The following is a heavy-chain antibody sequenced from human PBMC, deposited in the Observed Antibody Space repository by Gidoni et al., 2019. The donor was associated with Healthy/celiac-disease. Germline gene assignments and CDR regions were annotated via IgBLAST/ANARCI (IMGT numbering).Heavy chain of an antibody. CDR2: ISGSGGST. CDR1: GFTLSSYA. J-gene: IGHJ4*02. D-gene: IGHD3-22*01. CDR3: ASHNGDSSGFLDFDY. V-gene: IGHV3-23*04. Sequence: EVQLVESGGGLVQPGGSLRLSCAASGFTLSSYAMSWVRQAPGKGLEWVSAISGSGGSTYYADSVKGRFTISRDNSKNTLYLQMNSLRAEDTAVYYCASHNGDSSGFLDFDYWGQGTLVTVSS.